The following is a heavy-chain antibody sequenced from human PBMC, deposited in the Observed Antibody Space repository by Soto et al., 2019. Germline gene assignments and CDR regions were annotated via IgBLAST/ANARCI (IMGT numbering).Heavy chain of an antibody. CDR2: IYYSGST. CDR3: AREQETTVTTSHLDY. CDR1: GGSISSGGYY. V-gene: IGHV4-31*03. J-gene: IGHJ4*02. D-gene: IGHD4-17*01. Sequence: SETLSLTCTVSGGSISSGGYYCSWIRQHPGKGLEWIGYIYYSGSTYYNPSLKSRVTISVDTSKNQFSLKLSSVTAADTAVYYCAREQETTVTTSHLDYWGQGTLVTVSS.